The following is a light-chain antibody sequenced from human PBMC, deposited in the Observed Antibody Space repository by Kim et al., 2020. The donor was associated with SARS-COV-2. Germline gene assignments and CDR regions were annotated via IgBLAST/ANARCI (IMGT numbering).Light chain of an antibody. J-gene: IGLJ2*01. CDR3: LSYDSSNVV. Sequence: SMLTQPHSVSGSPGKTITISCTGSGGSVASNYVQWYHQHQGSAPPTVIYEDNQRPSGVPDRFSGSIHSSSNSASLTVSGLETEDEADYYCLSYDSSNVVFGGGTQLTVL. V-gene: IGLV6-57*02. CDR2: EDN. CDR1: GGSVASNY.